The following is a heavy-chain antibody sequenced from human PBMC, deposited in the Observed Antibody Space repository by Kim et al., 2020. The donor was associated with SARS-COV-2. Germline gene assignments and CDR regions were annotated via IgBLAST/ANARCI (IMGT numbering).Heavy chain of an antibody. J-gene: IGHJ5*02. V-gene: IGHV3-23*01. CDR3: AKTQEASYFITGGVRWFDP. Sequence: GGSLRLSCAASGFTFSSYAMSWVRQAPGKGLEWVSAISGSGGSTYYADSVKGRFTISRDNSKNTLYLQMNSLRAEDTAVYYCAKTQEASYFITGGVRWFDPWGQGTLGPVSS. CDR1: GFTFSSYA. CDR2: ISGSGGST. D-gene: IGHD2-8*02.